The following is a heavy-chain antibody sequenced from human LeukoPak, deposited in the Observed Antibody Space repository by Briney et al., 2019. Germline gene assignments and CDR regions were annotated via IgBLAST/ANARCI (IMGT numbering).Heavy chain of an antibody. Sequence: EWMGRIIPILGIANYAQKFQGRVTINAEKSTSTAYMELSSLRSEDTAVYYCARTVGGYRPYWGQGTLVTVSS. CDR2: IIPILGIA. D-gene: IGHD1-26*01. CDR3: ARTVGGYRPY. J-gene: IGHJ4*02. V-gene: IGHV1-69*02.